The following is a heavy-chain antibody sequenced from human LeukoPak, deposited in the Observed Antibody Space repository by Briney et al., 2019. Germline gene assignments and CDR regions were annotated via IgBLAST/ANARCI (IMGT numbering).Heavy chain of an antibody. CDR2: IYSGGST. J-gene: IGHJ6*02. V-gene: IGHV3-53*04. D-gene: IGHD3-10*01. CDR1: GFTVSSNY. CDR3: ARSITIRSRGMDV. Sequence: GGSLRLSCAASGFTVSSNYMSWVRQAPGKGLEGVSVIYSGGSTYYADSVKGRFTISRHNSKNTLYLQMNSLRAEDTAVYYCARSITIRSRGMDVWGQGTTVTVSS.